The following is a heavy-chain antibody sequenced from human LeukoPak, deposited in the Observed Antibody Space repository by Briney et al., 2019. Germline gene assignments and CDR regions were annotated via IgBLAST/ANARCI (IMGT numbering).Heavy chain of an antibody. V-gene: IGHV3-7*01. Sequence: GGSLRLSCEVSGPTFSDYWMGWVRQAPGKGLEWVANINPAGSDTYYVDSVKGRFTISRDNAKKSTFLQMNNLRVEGTALYFCFRWGVAADMQDWGQGTLVTVSS. CDR1: GPTFSDYW. CDR3: FRWGVAADMQD. CDR2: INPAGSDT. D-gene: IGHD2-2*01. J-gene: IGHJ4*02.